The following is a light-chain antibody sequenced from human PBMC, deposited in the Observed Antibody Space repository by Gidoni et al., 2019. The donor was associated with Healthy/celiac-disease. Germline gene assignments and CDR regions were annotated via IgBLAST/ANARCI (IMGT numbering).Light chain of an antibody. CDR1: QCGAKY. CDR3: QAWDSSTVV. CDR2: QDS. J-gene: IGLJ2*01. Sequence: SSELTQPPSVPVSPGQTASLTCSGAQCGAKYAGWYQQKPGQSPVLVIYQDSKRTSGIHESLSGSNAGNADTLTIRGTQAMYEADYYWQAWDSSTVVFGGGTKLTVL. V-gene: IGLV3-1*01.